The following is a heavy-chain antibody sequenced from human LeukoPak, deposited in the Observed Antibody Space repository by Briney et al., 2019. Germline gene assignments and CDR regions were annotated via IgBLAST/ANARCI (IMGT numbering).Heavy chain of an antibody. CDR2: ISYDGSNK. CDR1: GFTFSSYG. CDR3: AKAAVAVYYYYYGMDV. D-gene: IGHD6-19*01. Sequence: GGSLRLSCAASGFTFSSYGMHWVRQAPGKGLEWVAVISYDGSNKYYADSVKGRFTISRDNSKNTLYLQMNSLGAEDTAVYYCAKAAVAVYYYYYGMDVWGQGTTVTVSS. J-gene: IGHJ6*02. V-gene: IGHV3-30*18.